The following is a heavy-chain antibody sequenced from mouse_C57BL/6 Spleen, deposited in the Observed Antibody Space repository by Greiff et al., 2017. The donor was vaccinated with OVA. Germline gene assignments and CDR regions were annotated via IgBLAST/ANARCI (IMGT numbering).Heavy chain of an antibody. CDR2: IDPSDSYT. CDR1: GYTFTSYW. CDR3: ARIGGYAFAY. V-gene: IGHV1-69*01. Sequence: QVQLQQPGAELVMPGASVKLSCKASGYTFTSYWMHWVKQRPGQGLEWIGEIDPSDSYTNYNQKFKGKSTLTVDKSSSTAYMQLSSLTSEDSAVYYCARIGGYAFAYWGQGTLVTVSA. J-gene: IGHJ3*01. D-gene: IGHD2-2*01.